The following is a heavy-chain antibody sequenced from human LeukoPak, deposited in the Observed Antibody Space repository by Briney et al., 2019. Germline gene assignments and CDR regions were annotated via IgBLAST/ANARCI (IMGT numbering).Heavy chain of an antibody. D-gene: IGHD2-15*01. J-gene: IGHJ6*02. CDR2: INHNRGGT. CDR1: GYTFTGYY. Sequence: ASVKVSCKASGYTFTGYYMHWVRQAPGQGLEWMGWINHNRGGTNYAQKFQGRVTMTRDTSISTAYIELSRLRSDDTAVYYCARIHRYCSGGSCQDYYYGMDVWGQGTTVTVSS. CDR3: ARIHRYCSGGSCQDYYYGMDV. V-gene: IGHV1-2*02.